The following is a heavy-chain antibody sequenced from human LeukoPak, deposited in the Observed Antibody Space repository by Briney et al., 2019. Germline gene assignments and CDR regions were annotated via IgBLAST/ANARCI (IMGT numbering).Heavy chain of an antibody. V-gene: IGHV3-21*01. CDR1: GFTFSSYS. CDR3: ARVEEEGSGWYYFDY. J-gene: IGHJ4*02. Sequence: MSGGSLRLSCAASGFTFSSYSMNWVRQAPGKGLEWVSSISSSSSYIYYTDSLKGRSTISRDNAKNSLYLQMNSLRAEDTAVYYCARVEEEGSGWYYFDYWGQGTLVTVSS. D-gene: IGHD6-19*01. CDR2: ISSSSSYI.